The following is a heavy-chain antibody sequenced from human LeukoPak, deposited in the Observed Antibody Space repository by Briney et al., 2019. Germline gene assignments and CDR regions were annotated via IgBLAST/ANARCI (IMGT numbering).Heavy chain of an antibody. CDR3: ARESYYYDSSGPGGYYYYMDV. CDR1: GFTFSSYW. J-gene: IGHJ6*03. CDR2: IKQDGSEK. D-gene: IGHD3-22*01. V-gene: IGHV3-7*01. Sequence: GGSLRLSCAASGFTFSSYWMSWVRQAPGKGLEWVANIKQDGSEKYYVDSVKGRFTISRGNAKNSLYLQMNSLRAEDTAVYYCARESYYYDSSGPGGYYYYMDVWGKGTTVTASS.